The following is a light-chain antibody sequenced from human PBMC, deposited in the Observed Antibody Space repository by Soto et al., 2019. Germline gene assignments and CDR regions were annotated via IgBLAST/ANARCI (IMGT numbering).Light chain of an antibody. CDR2: DAS. CDR1: QSISNW. CDR3: QQYNTYWT. V-gene: IGKV1-5*01. J-gene: IGKJ1*01. Sequence: DIQMTQSPSTLSASVGDRVTITCRSSQSISNWLAWYQQKPGKAPKLLIYDASSLKMGVPSRFSGSGSGTEFTLTINSLQPDYFEIYYCQQYNTYWTFGPGTQVEI.